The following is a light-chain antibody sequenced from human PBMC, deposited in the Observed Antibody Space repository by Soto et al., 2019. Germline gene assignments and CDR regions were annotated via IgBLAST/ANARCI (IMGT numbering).Light chain of an antibody. Sequence: QSVLTQPPSASGTPGQRVTISCSGSTSNIGSNIVNWYQQLPGTAPKHLIYNNNQRPSGVPDRFSGSKSGTSASLAISGLQSEDEADYYCAAWDDSLTGVVFGGGTQLTVL. CDR1: TSNIGSNI. CDR3: AAWDDSLTGVV. CDR2: NNN. V-gene: IGLV1-44*01. J-gene: IGLJ3*02.